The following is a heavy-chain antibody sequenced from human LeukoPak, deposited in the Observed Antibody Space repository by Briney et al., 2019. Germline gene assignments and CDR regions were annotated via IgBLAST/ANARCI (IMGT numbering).Heavy chain of an antibody. CDR3: ARDRDVYNSLDAFDI. Sequence: ASVKVSCKASGYTFTGYYMHWVRQAPGQGLEWMGWINPNSGGTNYAQKFQGRVTMTRDTSISTAYMELSRLRSDDTAVYYCARDRDVYNSLDAFDIWGQGTMVTVSS. J-gene: IGHJ3*02. CDR1: GYTFTGYY. V-gene: IGHV1-2*02. CDR2: INPNSGGT. D-gene: IGHD5-24*01.